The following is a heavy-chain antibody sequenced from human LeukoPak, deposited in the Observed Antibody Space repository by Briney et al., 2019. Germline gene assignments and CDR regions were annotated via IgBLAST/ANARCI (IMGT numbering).Heavy chain of an antibody. CDR2: ISAYNGNT. V-gene: IGHV1-18*01. J-gene: IGHJ4*02. CDR1: GYSFGSFG. CDR3: ARGGYYGSGSFPDY. Sequence: ASVKVSCKASGYSFGSFGINWVRQAPGQGLEWMGWISAYNGNTNYAQKVQGRVTMTTDTYTSTAYMDLMNLRSDDTAVYYCARGGYYGSGSFPDYWGQGTLITVSS. D-gene: IGHD3-10*01.